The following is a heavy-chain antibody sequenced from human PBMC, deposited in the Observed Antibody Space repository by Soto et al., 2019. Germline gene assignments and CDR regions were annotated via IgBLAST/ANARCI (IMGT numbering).Heavy chain of an antibody. Sequence: GGSLRLSCAASGFTFSNYGMSWVRQAPGKGLEWVSVMSGSGDDAYYADSVKGRFTISRDNSKNTLYLQMNSLRAEDTAVYYCASERSYYYDSSGYYSHWYFDLWGRGTLVTVSS. V-gene: IGHV3-23*01. D-gene: IGHD3-22*01. J-gene: IGHJ2*01. CDR2: MSGSGDDA. CDR1: GFTFSNYG. CDR3: ASERSYYYDSSGYYSHWYFDL.